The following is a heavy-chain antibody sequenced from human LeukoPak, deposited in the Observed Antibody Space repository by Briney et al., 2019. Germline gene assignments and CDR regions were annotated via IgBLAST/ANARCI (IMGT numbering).Heavy chain of an antibody. J-gene: IGHJ4*02. CDR1: GLTFSSYA. Sequence: GGSLRLSCAASGLTFSSYAMHWVRQAPGKGLEWVAVISYDGSNKYYADSVKGRFTISRDNSKNTLYLQMNSLRAEDTAVYYCARDSQDEGPPFYFDYWGQGTLVTVSS. CDR3: ARDSQDEGPPFYFDY. V-gene: IGHV3-30*01. CDR2: ISYDGSNK.